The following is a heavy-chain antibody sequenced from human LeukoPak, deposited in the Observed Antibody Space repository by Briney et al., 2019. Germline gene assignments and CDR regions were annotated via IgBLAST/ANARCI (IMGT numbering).Heavy chain of an antibody. Sequence: PSETPSLTCTVSGGSISSYYWSWIRQPPGKGLEWIGYIYDSGSTNYNPSLKSRVTISIDTSKKQVSLKLSSVTAADTAVYYCARQSTRYCSGGSCYSNSAFDIWGQGTMVTVSS. J-gene: IGHJ3*02. V-gene: IGHV4-59*08. CDR1: GGSISSYY. D-gene: IGHD2-15*01. CDR3: ARQSTRYCSGGSCYSNSAFDI. CDR2: IYDSGST.